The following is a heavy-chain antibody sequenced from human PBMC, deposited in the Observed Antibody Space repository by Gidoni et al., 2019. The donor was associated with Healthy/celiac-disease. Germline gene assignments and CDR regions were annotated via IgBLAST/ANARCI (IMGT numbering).Heavy chain of an antibody. J-gene: IGHJ4*02. V-gene: IGHV3-21*01. CDR3: ARATPPDY. CDR2: ISSSISYI. CDR1: GFTFSSYS. Sequence: EVQLVESGGGLVKPGGSLRLSCAASGFTFSSYSMNWVSQAPGKGLEWVSSISSSISYIYYADSLKGRFTISRDNAKNSLYLQMNSLRAEDTAVYYCARATPPDYWGQVTLVTVSS.